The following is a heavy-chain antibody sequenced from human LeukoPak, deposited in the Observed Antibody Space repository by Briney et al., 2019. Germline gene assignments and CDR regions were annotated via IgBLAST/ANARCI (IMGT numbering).Heavy chain of an antibody. D-gene: IGHD5-12*01. Sequence: SETLSLTCTVSGGSISSSSYYWGWIRQPPGKGLEWVGSIYYSGSTYYNPSLKSRVTISVDTSKNQFSLKLSSVTAADTAVYYCARYGVYRGMDVWGQGTTVTVSS. J-gene: IGHJ6*02. CDR3: ARYGVYRGMDV. CDR1: GGSISSSSYY. CDR2: IYYSGST. V-gene: IGHV4-39*01.